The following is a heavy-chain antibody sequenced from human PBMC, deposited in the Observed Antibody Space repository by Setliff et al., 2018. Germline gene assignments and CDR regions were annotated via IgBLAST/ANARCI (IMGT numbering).Heavy chain of an antibody. CDR2: INPNSGGR. V-gene: IGHV1-2*02. Sequence: ASVKVSCKASGYIFRDYYIHWARQAPGQGLEWMGWINPNSGGREYAEAFRGRVTMTGDTSIRTAFMELSGLTSDDTAVYYCAGPFDVGPYPRPIDGLDLWGQGTRVTVSS. CDR3: AGPFDVGPYPRPIDGLDL. CDR1: GYIFRDYY. J-gene: IGHJ3*01. D-gene: IGHD3-9*01.